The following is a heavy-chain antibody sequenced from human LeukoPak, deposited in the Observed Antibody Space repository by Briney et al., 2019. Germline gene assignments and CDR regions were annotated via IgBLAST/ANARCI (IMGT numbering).Heavy chain of an antibody. Sequence: ASVKVSCKASGYTFTGYYIHWVRQAPGQGFEWMGWINPDSGGTNYAQNFQGRVTMTRDTSISTAYMELSRLSSNDTAVYYCTRERGGRTTRTLLGDWGQGSLVTVSS. CDR2: INPDSGGT. CDR1: GYTFTGYY. CDR3: TRERGGRTTRTLLGD. D-gene: IGHD4-17*01. J-gene: IGHJ4*02. V-gene: IGHV1-2*02.